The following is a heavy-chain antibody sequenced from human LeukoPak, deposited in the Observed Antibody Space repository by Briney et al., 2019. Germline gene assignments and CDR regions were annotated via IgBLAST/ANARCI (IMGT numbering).Heavy chain of an antibody. CDR1: GYTFTSYA. J-gene: IGHJ4*02. Sequence: ASVTVSCMASGYTFTSYAMHWVRQAPGQRLEWMGWINAGNGNTKYSQKFQGRVTITRDTSASTAYMELSSLRSEDTAVYYCARAHAWYGSRDYGGQGTLVTVSS. V-gene: IGHV1-3*01. D-gene: IGHD6-13*01. CDR3: ARAHAWYGSRDY. CDR2: INAGNGNT.